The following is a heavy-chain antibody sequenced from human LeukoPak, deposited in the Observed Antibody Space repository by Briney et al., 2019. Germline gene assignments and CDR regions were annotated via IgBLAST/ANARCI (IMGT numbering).Heavy chain of an antibody. CDR2: IYYTGTT. V-gene: IGHV4-59*01. CDR1: SDSISSSY. CDR3: ARGFYDSSGYSNCFDP. Sequence: SETMSLTCTVSSDSISSSYWSWIRQPPGKTLEWIGYIYYTGTTNYNPSLKSRVTMSIDTSKNQFSLNLNSVTAADTAVYYCARGFYDSSGYSNCFDPWGQGTLVTVSS. J-gene: IGHJ5*02. D-gene: IGHD3-22*01.